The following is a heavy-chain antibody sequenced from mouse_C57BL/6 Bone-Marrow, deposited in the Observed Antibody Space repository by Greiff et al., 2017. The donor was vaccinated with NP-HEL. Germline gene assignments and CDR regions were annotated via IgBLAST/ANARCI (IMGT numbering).Heavy chain of an antibody. J-gene: IGHJ1*03. CDR1: GFTFSDFY. CDR3: ARDVGIYYDNWYFDV. D-gene: IGHD2-4*01. V-gene: IGHV7-1*01. CDR2: SRNKANDYTT. Sequence: DVMLVESGGGLVQSGRSLRLSCATSGFTFSDFYMEWVRQAPGKGLEWIAASRNKANDYTTEYSASVKGRFIVSRDTSQSILYLQMNALRAEDTAIYYCARDVGIYYDNWYFDVWGTGTTVTVSS.